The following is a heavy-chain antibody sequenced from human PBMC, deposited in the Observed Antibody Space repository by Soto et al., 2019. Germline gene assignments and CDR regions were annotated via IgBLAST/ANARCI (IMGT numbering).Heavy chain of an antibody. CDR2: VYNRGST. J-gene: IGHJ3*01. CDR3: ASGMSAVRAGPPFDV. D-gene: IGHD4-17*01. V-gene: IGHV4-30-4*01. CDR1: GGSLDSDDHY. Sequence: QVQMEESGPGLVKPSQTLSLTCAVSGGSLDSDDHYWNWIRQSPGRGLEWIGYVYNRGSTYYNPGLKGPVTRSRDTAKHQLTLRLAAVTGADTAAYCCASGMSAVRAGPPFDVWGQG.